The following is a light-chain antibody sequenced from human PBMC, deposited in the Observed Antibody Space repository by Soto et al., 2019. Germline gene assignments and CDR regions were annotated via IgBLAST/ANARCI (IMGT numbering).Light chain of an antibody. J-gene: IGKJ3*01. Sequence: EIVLTHSPATLSFSPGEIATLSCRASQSVSSYLAWYQQKPGQAPRLLIYDASNRATGIPARFSGSGSGTDFTLTISSLEPEDFAVYYCQQYNNWPFTFGPGTKVDIK. CDR1: QSVSSY. CDR2: DAS. CDR3: QQYNNWPFT. V-gene: IGKV3-11*01.